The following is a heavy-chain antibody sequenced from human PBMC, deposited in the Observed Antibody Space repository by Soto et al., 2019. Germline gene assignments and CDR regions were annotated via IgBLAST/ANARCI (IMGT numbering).Heavy chain of an antibody. J-gene: IGHJ3*02. V-gene: IGHV3-9*01. Sequence: PGGSLRLSCAASGFTFGDYAMHWVRQVPGKGLEWVSGISWNSNTIDYADSVKGRFTISRDNAKKSLYLQMNSLRAEDTALYYCATPVVTPNAFDIWGQGTMVTVSS. CDR3: ATPVVTPNAFDI. CDR1: GFTFGDYA. CDR2: ISWNSNTI. D-gene: IGHD2-21*02.